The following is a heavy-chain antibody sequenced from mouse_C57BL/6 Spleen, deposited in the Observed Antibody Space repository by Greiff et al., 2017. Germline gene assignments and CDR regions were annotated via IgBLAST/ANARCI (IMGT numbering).Heavy chain of an antibody. CDR3: VRERGYDLYWYFDV. CDR2: IRSKSSNYAT. J-gene: IGHJ1*03. CDR1: GFTFNTYA. Sequence: DVQLVESGGGLVQPKGSLKLSCAASGFTFNTYAMHWVRQAPGKGLEWVARIRSKSSNYATYYADSVKDRFTISRDDSQSMLYLQMNNLKTEDTAMYYCVRERGYDLYWYFDVWGTGTTVTVSS. V-gene: IGHV10-3*01. D-gene: IGHD2-2*01.